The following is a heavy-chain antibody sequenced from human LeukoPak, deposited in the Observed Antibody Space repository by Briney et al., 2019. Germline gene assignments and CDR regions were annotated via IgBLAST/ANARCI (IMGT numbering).Heavy chain of an antibody. J-gene: IGHJ4*02. V-gene: IGHV1-2*02. D-gene: IGHD6-13*01. CDR1: GYTFTGYY. CDR2: INPNSGGT. CDR3: ARDLPFGSSWYVGRDY. Sequence: ASVKVSCKASGYTFTGYYMHWVRQAPGQGLEWMGWINPNSGGTNYAQKFQGRVTMTRDTSISTAYMELSRLRSDDTAVYYCARDLPFGSSWYVGRDYWGQGTLVTVSS.